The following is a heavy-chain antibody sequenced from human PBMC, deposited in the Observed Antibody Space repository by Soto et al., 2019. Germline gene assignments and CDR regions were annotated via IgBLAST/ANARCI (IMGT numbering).Heavy chain of an antibody. J-gene: IGHJ5*02. CDR2: ISGSGGST. V-gene: IGHV3-23*01. CDR3: AKTGGEDRLGYYYDSSGYNLRFDP. Sequence: GGSLRLSWAAPGFTFSSDAMSWVRQAPGKGLEWVSAISGSGGSTYYADSVKGRFTISRDNSKNTLYLQMNSLRAEDTAVYYCAKTGGEDRLGYYYDSSGYNLRFDPWGQGTLVTVSS. CDR1: GFTFSSDA. D-gene: IGHD3-22*01.